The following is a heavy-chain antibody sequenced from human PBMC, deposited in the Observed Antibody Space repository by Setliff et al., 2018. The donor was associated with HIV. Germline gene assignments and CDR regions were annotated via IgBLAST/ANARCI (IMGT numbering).Heavy chain of an antibody. CDR1: GDTFSNSA. D-gene: IGHD2-8*01. V-gene: IGHV1-69*05. Sequence: SVKVSCKASGDTFSNSALTWVRQAPGQGLEWMGGSIPLFGTVKYAQKFQGRLTITTDELMTTAYMELSSLKSEDTAVYYCASGSGYCRNGDCYIGVHKNPDKYFYDYWGQGTLVTVSS. CDR2: SIPLFGTV. CDR3: ASGSGYCRNGDCYIGVHKNPDKYFYDY. J-gene: IGHJ4*02.